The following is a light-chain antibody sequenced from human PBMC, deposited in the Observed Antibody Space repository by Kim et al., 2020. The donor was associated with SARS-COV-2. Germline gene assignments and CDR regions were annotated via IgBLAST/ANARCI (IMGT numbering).Light chain of an antibody. CDR1: QGISYY. Sequence: ASVGDRVTITCRASQGISYYLAWYQQKSGKAPKFLIYAASTLQSGVPSRFSGSGSGTEFTLTINNLQPDDFATYYCQQLNTYPFTFGGGTKVDIK. CDR3: QQLNTYPFT. V-gene: IGKV1-9*01. CDR2: AAS. J-gene: IGKJ4*01.